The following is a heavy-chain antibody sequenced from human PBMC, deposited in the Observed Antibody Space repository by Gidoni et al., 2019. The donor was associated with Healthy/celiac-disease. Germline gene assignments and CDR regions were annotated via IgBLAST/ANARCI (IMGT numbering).Heavy chain of an antibody. CDR1: VVSSCCYY. Sequence: QVLLQHWRAAPFPPPLTLSPPSAVYVVSSCCYYWSWIRQPPGKGLEWIGEINHSGSTNYNPSLKSRVTISVDTSKNQFSLKLSSVTAADTAVYYGARGLVVRGAPRTNWFDPWGQGTLVTVSS. V-gene: IGHV4-34*01. D-gene: IGHD3-10*01. CDR2: INHSGST. J-gene: IGHJ5*02. CDR3: ARGLVVRGAPRTNWFDP.